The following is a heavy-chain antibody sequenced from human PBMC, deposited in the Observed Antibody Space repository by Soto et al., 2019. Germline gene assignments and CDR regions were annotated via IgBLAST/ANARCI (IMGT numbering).Heavy chain of an antibody. D-gene: IGHD1-26*01. CDR3: ARGTGSYAHYYYGMDV. CDR2: IIPIFGTA. V-gene: IGHV1-69*13. Sequence: GASVKVSCKASGGTFSSYAISWVRQAPGQGLEWMGGIIPIFGTANYAQKFQGRVTITADESTSTAYMELSSLRSEDTAVYYCARGTGSYAHYYYGMDVWGQGTTVTVSS. CDR1: GGTFSSYA. J-gene: IGHJ6*02.